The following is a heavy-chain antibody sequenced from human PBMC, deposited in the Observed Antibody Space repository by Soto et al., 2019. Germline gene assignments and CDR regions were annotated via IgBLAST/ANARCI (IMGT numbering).Heavy chain of an antibody. CDR3: ARYSSGNHSHFDY. CDR2: ISSSDNTI. Sequence: GGSLRLSCAGSGFSFSDYYMSLIRQSPGKGLEWVSYISSSDNTIYYADSVKGRFTISRDKAKNSLYLQMNSLRAEDTAMYYCARYSSGNHSHFDYWGQGTLVTVSS. D-gene: IGHD1-26*01. V-gene: IGHV3-11*01. CDR1: GFSFSDYY. J-gene: IGHJ4*02.